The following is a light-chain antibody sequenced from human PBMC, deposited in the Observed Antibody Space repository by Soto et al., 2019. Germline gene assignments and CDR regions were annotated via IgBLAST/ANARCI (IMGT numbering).Light chain of an antibody. CDR2: ASS. J-gene: IGKJ1*01. V-gene: IGKV1-27*01. Sequence: DLQMTQFPSSLSASVGDRVTITCRASQDIRTFLAWYQQRPGKVPKLLIYASSTLQSGVPSRFSGSGSGTDFTLIISSLRPEDVATYYCQKYNIAPWTFGHGTRVEI. CDR1: QDIRTF. CDR3: QKYNIAPWT.